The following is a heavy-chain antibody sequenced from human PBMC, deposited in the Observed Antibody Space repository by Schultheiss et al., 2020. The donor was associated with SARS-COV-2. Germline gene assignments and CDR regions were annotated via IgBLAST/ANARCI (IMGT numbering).Heavy chain of an antibody. CDR3: ARAPGYFPFDY. D-gene: IGHD5-18*01. V-gene: IGHV2-70*18. J-gene: IGHJ4*02. Sequence: TLSLTCTVSGGSISSYYWSWIRQPPGKALEWLALIYWDDDKRYSTSLKTRLTISKDTSKNQVVLTMTNMDPVDTATYYCARAPGYFPFDYWGQGTLVTVSS. CDR2: IYWDDDK. CDR1: GGSISSYY.